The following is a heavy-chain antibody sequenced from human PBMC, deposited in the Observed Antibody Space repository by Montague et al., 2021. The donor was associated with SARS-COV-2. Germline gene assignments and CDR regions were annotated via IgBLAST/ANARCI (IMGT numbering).Heavy chain of an antibody. Sequence: SEILSLTCAVYGGSFSGYYWSWIRQPPGKGLEWIGEINHSGSTNYNPSLKSRVTISVDTSKNQFSLKLSSVTAADTAVYYCARIVRVHYYYYYGMDVWGQGTTVTVSS. CDR3: ARIVRVHYYYYYGMDV. J-gene: IGHJ6*02. V-gene: IGHV4-34*01. D-gene: IGHD2-8*02. CDR1: GGSFSGYY. CDR2: INHSGST.